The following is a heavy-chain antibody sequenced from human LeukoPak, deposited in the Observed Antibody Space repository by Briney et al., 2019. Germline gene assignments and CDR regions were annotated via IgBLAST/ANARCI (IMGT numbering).Heavy chain of an antibody. J-gene: IGHJ6*02. D-gene: IGHD2-2*01. CDR1: GYTFTSYG. Sequence: ASVKVSCKASGYTFTSYGISWVRQAPGQGLEWMGWISAYNGNTNYAQKLQGRVTMTTDTSTSTAYMELRSLRSDDTAVYYCARAIVVVPAARPPYGMDVWGQGTTVTVSS. CDR2: ISAYNGNT. CDR3: ARAIVVVPAARPPYGMDV. V-gene: IGHV1-18*01.